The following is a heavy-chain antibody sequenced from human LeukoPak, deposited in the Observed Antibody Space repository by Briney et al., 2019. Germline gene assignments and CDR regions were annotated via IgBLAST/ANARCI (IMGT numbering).Heavy chain of an antibody. V-gene: IGHV3-33*01. J-gene: IGHJ5*02. CDR3: ARDPGSFLSSSGWLNWFDP. D-gene: IGHD6-19*01. Sequence: PGRSLRLSCAASGFTFRSHGMHWVRQAPGKGLEWVAVIWYDGSNEYYAESVQGRFTISRDNSKNTLSLQMNNLRAEDTAVYYCARDPGSFLSSSGWLNWFDPWGQGTLVTVSS. CDR1: GFTFRSHG. CDR2: IWYDGSNE.